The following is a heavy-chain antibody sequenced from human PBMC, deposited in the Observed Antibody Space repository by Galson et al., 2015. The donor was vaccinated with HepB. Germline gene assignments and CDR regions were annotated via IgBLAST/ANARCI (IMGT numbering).Heavy chain of an antibody. CDR2: LTGGGATT. J-gene: IGHJ6*01. Sequence: SLRLSCAASGFTFRNYAMNWVRQAPGKGLEWVSALTGGGATTYHGGSVKGRFTISRDNSQNTLYLEMNSLRAEDTAVYYCAKDLGYDVLTAAEGFYYNGMDVWGQGTTVTVSS. CDR1: GFTFRNYA. D-gene: IGHD3-9*01. V-gene: IGHV3-23*01. CDR3: AKDLGYDVLTAAEGFYYNGMDV.